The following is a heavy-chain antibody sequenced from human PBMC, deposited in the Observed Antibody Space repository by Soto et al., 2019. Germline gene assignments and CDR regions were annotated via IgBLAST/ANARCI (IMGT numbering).Heavy chain of an antibody. Sequence: GASVKVSCKASAGTLSSYAISWVRQAPGQGLEWMGGIIPIFGTPNYAKKFQGRVTITAGESTSTVYMELSSLRSEDTAVFYCAREYNWNSIYYGMDVWGQGTTVTVSS. J-gene: IGHJ6*02. D-gene: IGHD1-7*01. V-gene: IGHV1-69*13. CDR3: AREYNWNSIYYGMDV. CDR2: IIPIFGTP. CDR1: AGTLSSYA.